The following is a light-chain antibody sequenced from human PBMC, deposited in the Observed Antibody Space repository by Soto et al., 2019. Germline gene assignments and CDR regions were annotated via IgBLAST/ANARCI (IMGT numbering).Light chain of an antibody. CDR2: AAS. CDR1: QSINKY. Sequence: DIQMTQSPSSLSASVGDRVTITCRASQSINKYLNWYQQKPGKAPKLLIFAASSMQSGVPLRFSGSGSWTDFTLTISSLQPEDFATYYCQQSHSTPRTFGQGTKLEIK. CDR3: QQSHSTPRT. V-gene: IGKV1-39*01. J-gene: IGKJ2*01.